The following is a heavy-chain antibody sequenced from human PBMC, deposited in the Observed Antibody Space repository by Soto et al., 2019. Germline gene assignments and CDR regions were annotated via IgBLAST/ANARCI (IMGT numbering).Heavy chain of an antibody. CDR2: VSHSGRT. J-gene: IGHJ5*02. D-gene: IGHD4-17*01. V-gene: IGHV4-59*01. CDR3: ARLLGGYDDYGGWFAP. Sequence: QVHLVESGPGLVKPSETLSLTCTISGGSTSPYCWTWIRESPGKGLAWIGYVSHSGRTFYTPSLKSRLARSLDTSRSQFSLRLKSVSAADTAVYYCARLLGGYDDYGGWFAPWGQGTLVTVSS. CDR1: GGSTSPYC.